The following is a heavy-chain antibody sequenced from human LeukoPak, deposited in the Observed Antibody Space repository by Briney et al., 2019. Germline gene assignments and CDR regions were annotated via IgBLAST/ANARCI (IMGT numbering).Heavy chain of an antibody. J-gene: IGHJ4*02. CDR3: ARHHSGSYSRILDY. D-gene: IGHD1-26*01. V-gene: IGHV4-34*01. CDR2: INHSGST. Sequence: SGTLSLTCAVYGGSFSGYYWSWIRQPPGKGLEWIGEINHSGSTNYNPSLKSRVTISVDTSKNQFSLKLSSVTAADTAVYYCARHHSGSYSRILDYWGQGTLVTVSS. CDR1: GGSFSGYY.